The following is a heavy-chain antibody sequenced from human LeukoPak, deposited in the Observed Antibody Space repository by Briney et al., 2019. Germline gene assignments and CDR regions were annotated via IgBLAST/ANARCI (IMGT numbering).Heavy chain of an antibody. Sequence: GGSLRLSCAASGFTFSSYALHWVRQAPGKGLEWVAVISYDGSDKYYADSVKGRFTISRDNSKNTLYLQMNSLRAEDTAVYYCASPPPDYGDYAPLWGQGTLVTVSS. CDR1: GFTFSSYA. CDR3: ASPPPDYGDYAPL. V-gene: IGHV3-30*04. D-gene: IGHD4-17*01. J-gene: IGHJ4*02. CDR2: ISYDGSDK.